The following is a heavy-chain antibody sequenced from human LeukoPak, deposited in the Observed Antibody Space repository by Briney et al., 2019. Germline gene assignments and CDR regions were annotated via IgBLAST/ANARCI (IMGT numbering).Heavy chain of an antibody. J-gene: IGHJ4*02. CDR3: AGTYYDYVWGSSSTDY. CDR1: GGSISSGDYY. Sequence: SETLSLTCTVSGGSISSGDYYWSWIRQPPGKGLEWIGYIYYSGSTYYNPSLKSRVTISVDTSKNQLSLKLSSVTAADTAVYYCAGTYYDYVWGSSSTDYWGQGTLVTVSS. D-gene: IGHD3-16*01. V-gene: IGHV4-30-4*02. CDR2: IYYSGST.